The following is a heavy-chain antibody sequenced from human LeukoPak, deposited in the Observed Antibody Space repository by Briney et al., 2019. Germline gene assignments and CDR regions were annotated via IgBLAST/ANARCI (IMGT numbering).Heavy chain of an antibody. CDR1: GFTFSSYA. CDR3: AKRGVYDSSGYYYYRHFDY. CDR2: ISGSGGST. V-gene: IGHV3-23*01. Sequence: GGSLRLSCAASGFTFSSYAMSWVRQAPGKGLEWVSGISGSGGSTYYADSVKGRFTISRDNSKNTLYLQMNSLRAEDTAVYYCAKRGVYDSSGYYYYRHFDYWGQGTLVTVSS. J-gene: IGHJ4*02. D-gene: IGHD3-22*01.